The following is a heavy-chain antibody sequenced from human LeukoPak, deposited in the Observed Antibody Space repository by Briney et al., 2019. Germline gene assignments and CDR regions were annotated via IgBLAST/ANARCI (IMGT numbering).Heavy chain of an antibody. CDR1: GYTFTRYG. CDR2: ISANNGDT. CDR3: ARDFFHGHCAGLSCFLLDY. D-gene: IGHD2-15*01. J-gene: IGHJ4*02. Sequence: GASVKVSCKASGYTFTRYGNSWVRQAPGQGLEWMGWISANNGDTNSAQKFQGRVTMTTDTSTSTAYMELRSLRSDDTAVYYCARDFFHGHCAGLSCFLLDYWGQGSLVTVSS. V-gene: IGHV1-18*01.